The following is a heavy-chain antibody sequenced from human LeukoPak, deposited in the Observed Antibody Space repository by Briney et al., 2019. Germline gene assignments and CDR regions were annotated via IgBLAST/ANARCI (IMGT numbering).Heavy chain of an antibody. Sequence: SCKASGYTFTGYYMHWVRQAPGKGLEWVAVISYDGSNKYYADSVKGRFTISRDNSKNTLYLQMNSLRAEDTAVYYCARELVTPASLGLYYYYYMDVWGKGTTVTVSS. D-gene: IGHD2-21*02. CDR1: GYTFTGYY. J-gene: IGHJ6*03. V-gene: IGHV3-30*01. CDR2: ISYDGSNK. CDR3: ARELVTPASLGLYYYYYMDV.